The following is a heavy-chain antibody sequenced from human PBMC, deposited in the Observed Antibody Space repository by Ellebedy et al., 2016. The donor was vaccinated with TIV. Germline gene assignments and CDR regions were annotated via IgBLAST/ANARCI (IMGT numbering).Heavy chain of an antibody. CDR2: ISGSGGST. CDR3: TRENYWYFDL. V-gene: IGHV3-23*01. CDR1: GFTFSSYA. J-gene: IGHJ2*01. Sequence: GESLKISXAASGFTFSSYAMSWVRQAPGKGLEWVSAISGSGGSTYYADSVKGRFTISRDNSKNTLYLQMNSLRAEDTAIYYCTRENYWYFDLWGRGTLVTVSS.